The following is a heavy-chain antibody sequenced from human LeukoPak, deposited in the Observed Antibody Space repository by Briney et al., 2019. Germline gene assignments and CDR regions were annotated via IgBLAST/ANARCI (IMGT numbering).Heavy chain of an antibody. J-gene: IGHJ4*02. CDR1: GFTFSSYV. Sequence: GGSLRLSCAASGFTFSSYVMNWVRQAPGKGLEWVSSISGSGSITYYADSVKGRFTISRDNSKNTLSLQMNSLRAEDTAIYYCAKDRGAYDAFDYWGQGTLVTVSS. CDR3: AKDRGAYDAFDY. CDR2: ISGSGSIT. V-gene: IGHV3-23*01. D-gene: IGHD3-22*01.